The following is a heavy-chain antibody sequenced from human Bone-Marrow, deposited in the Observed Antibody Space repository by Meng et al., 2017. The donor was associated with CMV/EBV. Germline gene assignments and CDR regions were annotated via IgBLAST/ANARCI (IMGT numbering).Heavy chain of an antibody. CDR3: ARAGTVYGDYDYYYYGMDV. D-gene: IGHD4-17*01. V-gene: IGHV3-9*01. Sequence: SLKISCAASGFTFSSYAMSWVRQAPGKGLEWVSGISWNSGTIGYADSVKGRFTISRDNAKNSLYLQMNSLRAGDTAVYYCARAGTVYGDYDYYYYGMDVWGQGTTVTVSS. J-gene: IGHJ6*02. CDR2: ISWNSGTI. CDR1: GFTFSSYA.